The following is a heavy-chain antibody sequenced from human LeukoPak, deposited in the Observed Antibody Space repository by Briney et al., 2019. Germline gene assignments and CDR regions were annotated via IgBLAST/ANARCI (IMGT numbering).Heavy chain of an antibody. CDR1: GFTFSSYS. J-gene: IGHJ4*02. V-gene: IGHV3-21*04. D-gene: IGHD1-1*01. Sequence: PGGSLRLSCAASGFTFSSYSMNWVRQAPGKGLEWVSSISSSSSYIYYADSVKGRFTISRDNSKNTLYLQINSLRAEDTAVYYCAKDRSGPTGSFGYWGQGTLVTVSS. CDR2: ISSSSSYI. CDR3: AKDRSGPTGSFGY.